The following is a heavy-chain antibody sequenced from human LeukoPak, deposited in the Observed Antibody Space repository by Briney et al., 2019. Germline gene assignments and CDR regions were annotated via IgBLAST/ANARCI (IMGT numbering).Heavy chain of an antibody. Sequence: SETLSLTCAVSGYSISGGYYWGWIRQPPGKGLEWIGSIYDSGSTYYNPSLKSRVTISVDTSKNQFSLKLSSVTAADTAVYYCARRRTTVVTPDYAFDIWGQGTMVTVSS. D-gene: IGHD4-23*01. J-gene: IGHJ3*02. CDR3: ARRRTTVVTPDYAFDI. V-gene: IGHV4-38-2*01. CDR1: GYSISGGYY. CDR2: IYDSGST.